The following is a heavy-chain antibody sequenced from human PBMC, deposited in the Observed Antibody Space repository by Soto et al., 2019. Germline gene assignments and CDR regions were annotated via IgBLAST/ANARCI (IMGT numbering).Heavy chain of an antibody. CDR2: ISAYNGDT. Sequence: QVQLVQSGAEVKKPGASVKVSCKASGYTFTSHGISWVRQAPGQGLEWMGWISAYNGDTNYAQKLQGRVTVTTDTSTSTAYMELRSLRSEDTAVYSCARMVRGSNIDSCPCMDVWGKGTTVTVSS. CDR1: GYTFTSHG. J-gene: IGHJ6*01. D-gene: IGHD3-10*01. V-gene: IGHV1-18*01. CDR3: ARMVRGSNIDSCPCMDV.